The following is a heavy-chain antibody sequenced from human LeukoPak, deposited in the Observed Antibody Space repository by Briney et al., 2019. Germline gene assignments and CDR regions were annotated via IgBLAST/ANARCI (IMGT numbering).Heavy chain of an antibody. J-gene: IGHJ4*02. Sequence: GGSLRLSCAASGFTFSSYAMHWVRQAPGKGLEWVAVISYDGSNKYYAVSVKGRFTISRDNSKNTLYLQMNSLRAEDTAVYYCARDQIINRVRSGFDYWGQGTLVTVSS. CDR1: GFTFSSYA. D-gene: IGHD3-10*01. V-gene: IGHV3-30-3*01. CDR2: ISYDGSNK. CDR3: ARDQIINRVRSGFDY.